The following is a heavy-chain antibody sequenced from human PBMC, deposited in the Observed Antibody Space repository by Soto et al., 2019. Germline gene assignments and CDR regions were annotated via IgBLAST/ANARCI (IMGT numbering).Heavy chain of an antibody. D-gene: IGHD3-22*01. Sequence: TLSLTCAVHGGSFSGYYWSWIRRPPGKGLEWIGEINHSGSTNYNPSLKSRVTISVDTSKNNLSLKLSSVTAADTAVYYCARDGNYYDSSGYYYKLDPWGQGTLVTVSS. J-gene: IGHJ5*02. CDR2: INHSGST. CDR3: ARDGNYYDSSGYYYKLDP. V-gene: IGHV4-34*01. CDR1: GGSFSGYY.